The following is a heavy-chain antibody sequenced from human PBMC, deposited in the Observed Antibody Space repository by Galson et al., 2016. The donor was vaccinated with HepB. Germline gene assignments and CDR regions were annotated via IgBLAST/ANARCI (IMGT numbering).Heavy chain of an antibody. CDR2: ISYDGNNK. J-gene: IGHJ5*02. D-gene: IGHD3-10*02. Sequence: SLRLSCATSGFTFSSYAFHWVRQAPGKGLEWVALISYDGNNKYYGNSVKGRFTISRDNSKNTLYLQISSLRLDDTAVYYCARDDVGGTTIVSPMWFDPWGRGTPVTVSS. V-gene: IGHV3-30-3*01. CDR1: GFTFSSYA. CDR3: ARDDVGGTTIVSPMWFDP.